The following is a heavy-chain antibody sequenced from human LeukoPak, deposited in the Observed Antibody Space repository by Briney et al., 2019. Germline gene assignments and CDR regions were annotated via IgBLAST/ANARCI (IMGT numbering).Heavy chain of an antibody. D-gene: IGHD4-17*01. V-gene: IGHV1-46*01. CDR3: ARATTVTTLDY. CDR1: GYTFTSYY. J-gene: IGHJ4*02. CDR2: INPSGGST. Sequence: ASEKVSCKASGYTFTSYYMHWVRQAPGQGLEWMGIINPSGGSTSYAQKFQGRVTMTRDTSTSTVYMELSSLRSEDTAVYYCARATTVTTLDYWGQGTLVTVSS.